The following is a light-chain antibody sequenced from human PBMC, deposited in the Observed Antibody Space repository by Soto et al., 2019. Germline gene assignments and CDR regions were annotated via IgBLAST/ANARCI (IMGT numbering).Light chain of an antibody. CDR1: QSLVDSDGNTY. Sequence: DVEMTQSPLSLPVTLGQPASISCRSSQSLVDSDGNTYLNWFRRRPGQSARRLIYKVSNRDSGVPERFSGSGSGTDFTLKICRVEAEDVGVYYCMQGIHWPWTVGQGTKVDSK. CDR3: MQGIHWPWT. J-gene: IGKJ1*01. V-gene: IGKV2-30*01. CDR2: KVS.